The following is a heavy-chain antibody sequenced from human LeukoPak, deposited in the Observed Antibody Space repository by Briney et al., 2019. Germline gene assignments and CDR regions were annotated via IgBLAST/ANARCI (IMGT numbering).Heavy chain of an antibody. CDR1: GFTFSSYA. Sequence: GGSLRLSCAASGFTFSSYAMSWVRQAPGKGLEWVSAISGSGGSTYYADSVKGRFTISRDNSKNTLYLQMNSLRAEDTAVYYCAKDLTIPTRDRGSGGFDYWGQGTLVTVSS. V-gene: IGHV3-23*01. D-gene: IGHD1-26*01. CDR3: AKDLTIPTRDRGSGGFDY. CDR2: ISGSGGST. J-gene: IGHJ4*02.